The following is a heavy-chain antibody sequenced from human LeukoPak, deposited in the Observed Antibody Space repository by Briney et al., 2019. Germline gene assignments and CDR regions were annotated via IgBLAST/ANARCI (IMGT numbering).Heavy chain of an antibody. Sequence: SETLSLTCTVSGGSISSYYWSWIRQPPGKGLEWIGYIYYSGSTNYNPSLKSRVTISVDTSKNQFSLKLSSVTAADTAVYYCARDPDSSGYYPFDYWGQGTLVTVSS. D-gene: IGHD3-22*01. CDR1: GGSISSYY. V-gene: IGHV4-59*12. J-gene: IGHJ4*02. CDR2: IYYSGST. CDR3: ARDPDSSGYYPFDY.